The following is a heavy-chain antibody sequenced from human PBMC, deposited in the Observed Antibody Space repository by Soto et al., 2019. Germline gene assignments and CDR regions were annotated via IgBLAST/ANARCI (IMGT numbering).Heavy chain of an antibody. CDR2: IYYSGST. J-gene: IGHJ5*02. V-gene: IGHV4-59*08. CDR3: ARGRKDYDFWSGYPWFHP. D-gene: IGHD3-3*01. Sequence: SRIRKKQAKGLEWIGYIYYSGSTNYTPSLKSRVTISVDTSKNQFSLKLSSVTAADTAVYYCARGRKDYDFWSGYPWFHPWGHGIPVYVS.